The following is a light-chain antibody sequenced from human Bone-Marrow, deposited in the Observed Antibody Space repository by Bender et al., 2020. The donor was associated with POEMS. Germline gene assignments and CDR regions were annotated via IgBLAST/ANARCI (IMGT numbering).Light chain of an antibody. V-gene: IGLV1-47*01. Sequence: SMLTQPPSASGTPGQRVTISCSGSNSNIGSNSVSWFQQLPETAPKSLIYSNNLRPSGVPDRFSGSKSGTSASLAISGLRSEDEADYYCAAWDDALSVWVFGGGTKLTVL. CDR3: AAWDDALSVWV. J-gene: IGLJ2*01. CDR2: SNN. CDR1: NSNIGSNS.